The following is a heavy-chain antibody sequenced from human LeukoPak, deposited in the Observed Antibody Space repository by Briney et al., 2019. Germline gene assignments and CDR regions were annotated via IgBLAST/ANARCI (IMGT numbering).Heavy chain of an antibody. CDR3: AKQLGYCSDGSCYFPY. J-gene: IGHJ4*02. D-gene: IGHD2-15*01. CDR1: GFTFTNYA. CDR2: ISFTGSST. V-gene: IGHV3-23*01. Sequence: GGSLRLSCAASGFTFTNYAMTWVRQAPGQGLEWVSTISFTGSSTYYADSVKGRFTISRDNAKNTVFLHMNSLSAGDTAVYYCAKQLGYCSDGSCYFPYWGQGTLVTVSS.